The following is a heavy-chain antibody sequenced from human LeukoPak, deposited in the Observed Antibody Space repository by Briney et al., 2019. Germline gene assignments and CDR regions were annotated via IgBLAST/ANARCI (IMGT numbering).Heavy chain of an antibody. CDR1: GFTFSRYW. Sequence: PGGSLRLSCAASGFTFSRYWMHWLRQAPGKGPVWVSRISTDGSSTSYADSVKGRFTISRDNGKNTLYLQLNSLRAEDTAVYYCARGHSGSYPSFPKTSFGAFDIWGQGTMVTVSS. D-gene: IGHD1-26*01. V-gene: IGHV3-74*01. CDR2: ISTDGSST. CDR3: ARGHSGSYPSFPKTSFGAFDI. J-gene: IGHJ3*02.